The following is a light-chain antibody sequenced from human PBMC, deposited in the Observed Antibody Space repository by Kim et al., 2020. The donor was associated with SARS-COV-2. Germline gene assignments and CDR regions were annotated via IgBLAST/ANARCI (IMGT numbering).Light chain of an antibody. CDR1: GRDIGSDNY. V-gene: IGLV2-14*03. CDR2: DVS. J-gene: IGLJ1*01. Sequence: SVSISCTGTGRDIGSDNYVSWYQHKPGKAPKLLISDVSQRPSGVSKRFSGSKSGNTASLTSSGRQAEDEADYYCYSYAGISTPYVFGTGTKVTVL. CDR3: YSYAGISTPYV.